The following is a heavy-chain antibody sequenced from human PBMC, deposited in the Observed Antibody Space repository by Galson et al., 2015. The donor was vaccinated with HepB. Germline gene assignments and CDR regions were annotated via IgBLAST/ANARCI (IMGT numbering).Heavy chain of an antibody. CDR1: GYIFTRCA. D-gene: IGHD2-15*01. Sequence: SCKASGYIFTRCAMNWVRQVPGQGLEWMGWINTNTGNPTYAQGFTGRFVFSLDTSVSTAYLQISSLRAEDTAVYYCARDRGSGSHFFDYWGQGTLATVSS. J-gene: IGHJ4*02. CDR3: ARDRGSGSHFFDY. CDR2: INTNTGNP. V-gene: IGHV7-4-1*02.